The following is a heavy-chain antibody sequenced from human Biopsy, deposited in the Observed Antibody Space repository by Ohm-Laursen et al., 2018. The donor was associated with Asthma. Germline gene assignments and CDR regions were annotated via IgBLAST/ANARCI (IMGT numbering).Heavy chain of an antibody. V-gene: IGHV3-30-3*01. Sequence: SLRLSCSASGFTFSTYAMHWVRQAPGKGLEWVAVISYDGSNKYYADSVKGRFTIPRDNSKNTLYLQMNSLRGDNTAVYYCARDMNRDGWYFDYWGQGTLVTVSS. J-gene: IGHJ4*02. CDR2: ISYDGSNK. CDR1: GFTFSTYA. CDR3: ARDMNRDGWYFDY. D-gene: IGHD5-24*01.